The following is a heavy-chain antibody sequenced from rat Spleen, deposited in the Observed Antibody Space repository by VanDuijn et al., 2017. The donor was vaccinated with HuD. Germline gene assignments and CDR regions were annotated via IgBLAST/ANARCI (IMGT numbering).Heavy chain of an antibody. Sequence: EVQVVETGGGLVQPGNSLKLSCVTSGFTFSIAWMNWIREIPGKGLGWLGQIEDRSNNYVISYLESVKGRFTISRDDSKSSVFLQMNNLKEEDTAIYYCSWELGNYWGQGVMVTVSS. V-gene: IGHV6-14*01. CDR1: GFTFSIAW. CDR3: SWELGNY. D-gene: IGHD5-1*01. J-gene: IGHJ2*01. CDR2: IEDRSNNYVI.